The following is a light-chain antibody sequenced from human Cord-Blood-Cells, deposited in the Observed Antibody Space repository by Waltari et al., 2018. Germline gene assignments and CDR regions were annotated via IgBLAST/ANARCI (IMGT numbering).Light chain of an antibody. V-gene: IGKV1-39*01. Sequence: DIQMTQSPSSLSASVGDRVTITCRASQSISSYLNWYQEKPGKAPKLLIYAASSLQSGVPSMFSGSGSGTDVTLTISSLQPGDFATYYCQQSYSTPWTFGQGTKVEIK. CDR2: AAS. J-gene: IGKJ1*01. CDR1: QSISSY. CDR3: QQSYSTPWT.